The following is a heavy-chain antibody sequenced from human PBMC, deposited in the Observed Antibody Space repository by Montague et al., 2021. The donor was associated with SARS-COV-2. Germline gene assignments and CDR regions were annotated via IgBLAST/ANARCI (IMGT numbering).Heavy chain of an antibody. V-gene: IGHV4-59*08. CDR1: GSWNRGAY. CDR3: SRHYIATLPAVY. J-gene: IGHJ4*02. Sequence: SETLSLTCSVLGSWNRGAYRKSTRLHSRHQLDSYAVFCFKKNTNYNPSLTSRVTMSVDTSKNQFSLKVNSVTAADTAVYYCSRHYIATLPAVYLGQGTLVTVSS. D-gene: IGHD2-21*01. CDR2: FCFKKNT.